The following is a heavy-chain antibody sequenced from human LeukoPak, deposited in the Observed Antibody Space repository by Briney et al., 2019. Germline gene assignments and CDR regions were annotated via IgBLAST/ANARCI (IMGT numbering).Heavy chain of an antibody. Sequence: GGSLRLSCAASGFTFSSYGMHWVRQAPGKGLEWVAVISYDGSNKYYADSVKGRFTISRDNSKNTLYLQMNSLRAEDTAVYYCAKDEVHRGFDYWGQGTLVTVSS. CDR1: GFTFSSYG. J-gene: IGHJ4*02. CDR2: ISYDGSNK. D-gene: IGHD3-16*01. V-gene: IGHV3-30*18. CDR3: AKDEVHRGFDY.